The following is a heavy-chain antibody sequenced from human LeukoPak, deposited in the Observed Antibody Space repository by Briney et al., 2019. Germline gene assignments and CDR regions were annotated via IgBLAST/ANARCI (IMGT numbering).Heavy chain of an antibody. J-gene: IGHJ4*02. Sequence: GGSLRLSCAASGFTFSYHWMHWVRQAPGKGLVWVSRIRSDGRSTTYADSVRGRFTISRDNSKNTMYLQMSNLRVEDTATYYCARGSLASHDYWGQGTLVTVSS. D-gene: IGHD2-21*01. CDR3: ARGSLASHDY. V-gene: IGHV3-74*01. CDR2: IRSDGRST. CDR1: GFTFSYHW.